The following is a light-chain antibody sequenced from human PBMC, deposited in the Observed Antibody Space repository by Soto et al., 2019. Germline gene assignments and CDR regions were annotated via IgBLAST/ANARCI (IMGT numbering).Light chain of an antibody. CDR1: QSISSW. CDR2: GAS. Sequence: DIQMTQSPSTLSASVGDRVIITCRVSQSISSWLAWYQQKPGKAPKLLIYGASSLESGVPSRFSGRGSGTEFTLTISSLQPDDFATYYCQQYNSYSSWTFGQGTKVEIK. V-gene: IGKV1-5*01. CDR3: QQYNSYSSWT. J-gene: IGKJ1*01.